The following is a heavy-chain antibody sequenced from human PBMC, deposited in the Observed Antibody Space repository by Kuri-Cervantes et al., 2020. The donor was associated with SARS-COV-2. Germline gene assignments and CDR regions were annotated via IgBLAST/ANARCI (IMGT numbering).Heavy chain of an antibody. Sequence: GGSLRLSCAASGFTFSSYAMHWVRQAPGKGLEWVAVISYDGSNKYYADPVKGRFTISRDNSKNTLYLQMNSLRAEDTAVYYCARAGGGSYYGSFDPWCQGTLVTVSS. CDR2: ISYDGSNK. J-gene: IGHJ5*02. CDR3: ARAGGGSYYGSFDP. CDR1: GFTFSSYA. D-gene: IGHD1-26*01. V-gene: IGHV3-30-3*01.